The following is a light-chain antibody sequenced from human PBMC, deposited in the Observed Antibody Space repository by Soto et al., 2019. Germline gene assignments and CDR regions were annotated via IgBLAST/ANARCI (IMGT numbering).Light chain of an antibody. CDR2: DVM. Sequence: QSALTQPASVSGSPGQSITISCTGTSSDIGGYNYVAWYQQYPGIAPKLIIYDVMYRSSGVSHRFSASKSGNTASLTISGLQGEDEADYYCSSYTSTTAYVFGTGTKLTVL. V-gene: IGLV2-14*03. CDR3: SSYTSTTAYV. CDR1: SSDIGGYNY. J-gene: IGLJ1*01.